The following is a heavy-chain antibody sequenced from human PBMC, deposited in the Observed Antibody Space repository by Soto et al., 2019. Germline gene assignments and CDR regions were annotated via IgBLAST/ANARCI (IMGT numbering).Heavy chain of an antibody. CDR2: IDWDDDK. V-gene: IGHV2-70*01. J-gene: IGHJ6*02. CDR1: GFSLSTSGMC. Sequence: SGPTLVNPTQTLTLTCTFSGFSLSTSGMCVGWIRQPPGKALEWLALIDWDDDKYYSTSLKTRLTISKDTSKNQVVLTMTNMDPVDTATYYCARRIAARRGYYYGMDVWGQGTTVTVSS. D-gene: IGHD6-6*01. CDR3: ARRIAARRGYYYGMDV.